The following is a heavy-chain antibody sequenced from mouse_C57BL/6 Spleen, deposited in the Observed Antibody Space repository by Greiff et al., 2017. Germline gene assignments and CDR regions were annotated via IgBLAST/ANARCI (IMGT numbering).Heavy chain of an antibody. J-gene: IGHJ2*01. CDR1: GYAFSSSW. Sequence: QVQLQQSGPELVKPGASVKISCKASGYAFSSSWMNWVKQRPGTGLEWIGRIYPGDGDTNYNGKFKGKATLTADKSSSTAYMQLSSLTSEDSAVYFCAREDYYGSSPLDYWGQGTTLTVSS. CDR3: AREDYYGSSPLDY. D-gene: IGHD1-1*01. V-gene: IGHV1-82*01. CDR2: IYPGDGDT.